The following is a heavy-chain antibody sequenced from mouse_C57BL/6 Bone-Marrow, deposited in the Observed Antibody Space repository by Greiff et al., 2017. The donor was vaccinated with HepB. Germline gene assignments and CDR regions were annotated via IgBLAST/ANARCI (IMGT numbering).Heavy chain of an antibody. CDR3: ARSVTTVVRLFDY. Sequence: VQLQQPGAELVRPGTSVKLSCKASGYTFTSYWMHWVKQRPGQGLEWIGVIDPSDSYTNYNQKFKGKATLTVDTSSSTAYMQLSSLTSEDSAVYYCARSVTTVVRLFDYWGQGTTLTVSS. D-gene: IGHD1-1*01. CDR2: IDPSDSYT. J-gene: IGHJ2*01. V-gene: IGHV1-59*01. CDR1: GYTFTSYW.